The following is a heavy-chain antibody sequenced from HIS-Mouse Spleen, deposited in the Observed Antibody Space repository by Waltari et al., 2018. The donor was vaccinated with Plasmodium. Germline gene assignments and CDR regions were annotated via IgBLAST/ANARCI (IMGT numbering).Heavy chain of an antibody. Sequence: EVQLVESGGGLVKLGGSLRLPCAASGFTFSSYSMNWVRQAPGKGLEWVSSISSSSSYIYYADSVKGRFTISRDNAKNSLYLQMNSLRAEDTAVYYCAREDILTGYYNDYWYFDLWGRGTLVTVSS. CDR2: ISSSSSYI. D-gene: IGHD3-9*01. V-gene: IGHV3-21*01. J-gene: IGHJ2*01. CDR3: AREDILTGYYNDYWYFDL. CDR1: GFTFSSYS.